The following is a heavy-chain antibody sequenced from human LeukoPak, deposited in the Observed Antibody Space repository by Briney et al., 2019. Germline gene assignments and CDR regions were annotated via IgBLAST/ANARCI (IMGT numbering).Heavy chain of an antibody. CDR3: ARGQDYDDYYFDY. J-gene: IGHJ4*02. Sequence: SETLSLTCTVSGGSISSYYWSWIRQPPGKGLEWIGYIYYSGSTNYNPSLKSRVTISVDTSENQFSLKLSSVTAADTAVYYCARGQDYDDYYFDYWGQGTLVTVSS. V-gene: IGHV4-59*01. CDR1: GGSISSYY. D-gene: IGHD4-17*01. CDR2: IYYSGST.